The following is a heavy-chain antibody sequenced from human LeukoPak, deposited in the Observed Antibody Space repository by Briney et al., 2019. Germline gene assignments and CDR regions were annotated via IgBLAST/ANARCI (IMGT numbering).Heavy chain of an antibody. CDR3: ARXRGWGDDSWVY. J-gene: IGHJ4*02. CDR2: ISAYNGNT. CDR1: GYTFTSYG. Sequence: ASVTVSFKSSGYTFTSYGISWVRQAPGQGLEWMGWISAYNGNTNYAQKIQGRVTMTTDTATSTANMEVRRLRCGDTAGYYCARXRGWGDDSWVYWGQGTLVTVSS. D-gene: IGHD4-11*01. V-gene: IGHV1-18*01.